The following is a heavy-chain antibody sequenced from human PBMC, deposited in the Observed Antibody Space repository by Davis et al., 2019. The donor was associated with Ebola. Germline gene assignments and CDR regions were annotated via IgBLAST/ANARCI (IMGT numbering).Heavy chain of an antibody. D-gene: IGHD6-19*01. CDR1: GYDFTSSW. V-gene: IGHV5-51*01. J-gene: IGHJ5*01. CDR3: ARGEDNFGWSNGWWFDS. Sequence: PGGSLRLSCKGSGYDFTSSWIAWVRLLPGKGLEWMGIIFPRDSDTRYSPSFQGQVTISVDKSITTAYLHWGSLKASDNAIYYCARGEDNFGWSNGWWFDSWGQGTRVTVSS. CDR2: IFPRDSDT.